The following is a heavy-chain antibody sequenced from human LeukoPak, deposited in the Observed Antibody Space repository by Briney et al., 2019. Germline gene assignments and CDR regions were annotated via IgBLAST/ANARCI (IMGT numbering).Heavy chain of an antibody. CDR3: TRLVGAND. CDR2: IRNKANSYTT. Sequence: GRSLRLSCAASGFTFSDHAMDRVRQAPGKGLEWVGRIRNKANSYTTEYAASVQGRFTVSRDDSMNSLYLQMNSMKTEDTAVYYCTRLVGANDWGQGTLVTVSS. D-gene: IGHD1-26*01. V-gene: IGHV3-72*01. CDR1: GFTFSDHA. J-gene: IGHJ4*02.